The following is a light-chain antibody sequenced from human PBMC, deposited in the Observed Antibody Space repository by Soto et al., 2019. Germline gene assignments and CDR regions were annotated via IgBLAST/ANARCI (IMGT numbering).Light chain of an antibody. Sequence: DIQMTQSPSTLSASVGDRVTITCRASQSISSWLAWYQQKPGKAPKLVIYDASSLESGVPSRFSGSGSGTEFTLTISSLQPDDFATYYCQQCNSYPYTFGQGTKLEIK. CDR3: QQCNSYPYT. V-gene: IGKV1-5*01. J-gene: IGKJ2*01. CDR2: DAS. CDR1: QSISSW.